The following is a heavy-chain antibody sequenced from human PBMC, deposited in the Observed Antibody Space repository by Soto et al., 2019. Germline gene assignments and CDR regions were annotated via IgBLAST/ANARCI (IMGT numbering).Heavy chain of an antibody. J-gene: IGHJ4*02. CDR3: ARDYYDSSGYPHPRFDY. D-gene: IGHD3-22*01. CDR2: INAGNGNT. Sequence: ASVKVSCKASGYTFTSYAMHWVRQAPGQRLEWMGWINAGNGNTKYSQEFQGRVTITRDTSASTAYMELSSLRSEDTAVYYCARDYYDSSGYPHPRFDYWDQGTLVTVSS. V-gene: IGHV1-3*01. CDR1: GYTFTSYA.